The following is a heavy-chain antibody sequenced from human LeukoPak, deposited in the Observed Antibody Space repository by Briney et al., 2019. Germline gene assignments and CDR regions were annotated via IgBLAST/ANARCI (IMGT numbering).Heavy chain of an antibody. D-gene: IGHD6-6*01. CDR3: ANSHKNAPGVY. V-gene: IGHV3-23*01. J-gene: IGHJ4*02. CDR1: GLTLSCCA. CDR2: ISISGDVT. Sequence: PGGSLRLSCAASGLTLSCCAMTWVRQAPGKGLEWVSSISISGDVTNYTDSVKGRFTISRDDSKNTVYLQMNSLRVEDTAMYYCANSHKNAPGVYWGQGTLVTVPS.